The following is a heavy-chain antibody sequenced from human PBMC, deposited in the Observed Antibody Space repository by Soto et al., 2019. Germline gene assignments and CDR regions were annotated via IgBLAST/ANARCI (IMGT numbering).Heavy chain of an antibody. D-gene: IGHD3-22*01. CDR3: ARVGGSGYSQGVDY. J-gene: IGHJ4*02. V-gene: IGHV3-21*01. Sequence: EVQLVESGGGLVKPGGSLRLSCAASGFTFSSYSMNWVRQAPGKGLEWVSSISSSSSYIYYADSVKGRFTISRDNAKNSLYLQMNSLRAEDTAVYYCARVGGSGYSQGVDYWGQGTLVTVSS. CDR1: GFTFSSYS. CDR2: ISSSSSYI.